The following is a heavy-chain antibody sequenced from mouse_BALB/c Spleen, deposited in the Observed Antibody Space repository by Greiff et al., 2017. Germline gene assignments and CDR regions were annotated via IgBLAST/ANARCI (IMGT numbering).Heavy chain of an antibody. D-gene: IGHD2-1*01. J-gene: IGHJ1*01. CDR1: GYTFTSYW. V-gene: IGHV1-69*02. CDR2: IDPSDSYT. CDR3: ARYYGNTWYFDG. Sequence: QVQLQQPGAELVKPGASVKLSCKASGYTFTSYWMHWVKQRPGQGLEWIGEIDPSDSYTNYNQKFKGKATLTVDKSSSTAYMQLSSLTSEDSAVYYCARYYGNTWYFDGWGAGTTVTVSS.